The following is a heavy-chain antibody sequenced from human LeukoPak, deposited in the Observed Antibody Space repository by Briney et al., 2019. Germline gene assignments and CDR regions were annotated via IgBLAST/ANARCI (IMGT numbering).Heavy chain of an antibody. CDR1: GSTFSSYG. CDR3: AKASGSWYEYFDY. V-gene: IGHV3-30*18. D-gene: IGHD6-13*01. Sequence: GGSLRLSCAASGSTFSSYGMHWVRQAPGKGLEWVAVISYDGSNKYYADSVKGRFTISRDNSKNTLYLQMNSLRAEDTAVYYCAKASGSWYEYFDYWGQGTLVTVSS. CDR2: ISYDGSNK. J-gene: IGHJ4*02.